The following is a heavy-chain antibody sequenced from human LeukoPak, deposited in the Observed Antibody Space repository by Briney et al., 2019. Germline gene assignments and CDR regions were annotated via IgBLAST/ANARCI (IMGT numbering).Heavy chain of an antibody. J-gene: IGHJ4*02. CDR3: ARDLDSGGQIDY. V-gene: IGHV4-30-2*01. CDR1: GGSISSGGCY. CDR2: ISHSGST. Sequence: PSQTLSLTCTVSGGSISSGGCYWSWIRQPPGEGLEWIGYISHSGSTYYNPSLKSRVTISVDRSKNQFYLKLNSVTAADTAVYYCARDLDSGGQIDYWGQGILVTVSS. D-gene: IGHD6-19*01.